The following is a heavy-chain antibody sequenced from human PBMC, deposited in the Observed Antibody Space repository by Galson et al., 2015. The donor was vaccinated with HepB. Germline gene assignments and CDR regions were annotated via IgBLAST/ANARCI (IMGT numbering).Heavy chain of an antibody. Sequence: SVKVSCKASGYTFTSYGISWVRQATGQGLEWMGWISAYNGNTNYAQKLQGRVTMTTDTSTSTAYMELRSLRSDDTAVYYCARELRLNYVWGSYRFGVRAFDIWGQGTMVTVSS. CDR1: GYTFTSYG. CDR2: ISAYNGNT. V-gene: IGHV1-18*04. CDR3: ARELRLNYVWGSYRFGVRAFDI. J-gene: IGHJ3*02. D-gene: IGHD3-16*02.